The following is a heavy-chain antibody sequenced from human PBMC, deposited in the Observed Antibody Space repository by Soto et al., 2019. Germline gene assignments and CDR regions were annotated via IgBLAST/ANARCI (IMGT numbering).Heavy chain of an antibody. D-gene: IGHD5-18*01. CDR3: AKEDTAMVTNWFDP. CDR2: IWYDGSNK. J-gene: IGHJ5*02. Sequence: GGSLRLSCAASGFTFSSYGMHWVRQAPGKGLEWVAVIWYDGSNKYYADSVKGRFTISRDNSKNTLYLQMNSLRAEDTAVYYCAKEDTAMVTNWFDPWGQGTLVTVSS. CDR1: GFTFSSYG. V-gene: IGHV3-33*06.